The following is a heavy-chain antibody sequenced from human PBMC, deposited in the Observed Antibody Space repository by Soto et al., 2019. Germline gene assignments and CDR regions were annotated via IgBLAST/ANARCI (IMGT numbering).Heavy chain of an antibody. Sequence: QVQLVQSGAEVKKPGSSVKVSCKASGGTFSSYTISWVRQAPGQGLEWMGRIIPILGIANYAQKFQGRVTMTADKSTSTAYMELSSLRSEDTAVYYCARETYGDYGDYWGQGTLVTVSS. J-gene: IGHJ4*02. CDR2: IIPILGIA. V-gene: IGHV1-69*08. CDR1: GGTFSSYT. CDR3: ARETYGDYGDY. D-gene: IGHD4-17*01.